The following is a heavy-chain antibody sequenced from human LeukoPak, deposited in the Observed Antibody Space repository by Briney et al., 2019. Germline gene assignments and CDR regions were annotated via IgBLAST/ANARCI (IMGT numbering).Heavy chain of an antibody. J-gene: IGHJ5*02. V-gene: IGHV1-69*05. CDR1: GGSFSSYA. Sequence: SVKVSCKASGGSFSSYAILWVRQAPGQGLEWMGGINPVFNTPHYAPKFQGRVTITMDESTSTVYMELSSLKSEDTAVLYCARVSARDCSSNSCWGWLDPWGQGTLVTVSS. D-gene: IGHD2-2*01. CDR3: ARVSARDCSSNSCWGWLDP. CDR2: INPVFNTP.